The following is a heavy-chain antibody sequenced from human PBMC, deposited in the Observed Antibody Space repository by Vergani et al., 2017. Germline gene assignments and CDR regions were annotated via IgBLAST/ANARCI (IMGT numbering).Heavy chain of an antibody. CDR2: IIPIFGTA. CDR1: GGTFSSYA. Sequence: QVQLVQSGAEVKKPGSSVKVSCKASGGTFSSYAISWVRQAPGQGLEWMGGIIPIFGTANYAQKFRGRVTMTADESTSTAYMELSSLRSEDTAVYYCARVGVMAARFPGMDVWGQGTTVTVSS. J-gene: IGHJ6*02. CDR3: ARVGVMAARFPGMDV. D-gene: IGHD6-6*01. V-gene: IGHV1-69*01.